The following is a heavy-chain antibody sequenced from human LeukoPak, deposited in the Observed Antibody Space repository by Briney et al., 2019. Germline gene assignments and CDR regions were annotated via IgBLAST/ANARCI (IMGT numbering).Heavy chain of an antibody. V-gene: IGHV1-69*02. J-gene: IGHJ4*02. CDR3: ARAQTEGTYYLWYFDY. CDR2: IIPILGIA. Sequence: SVKVSCEPFGDTFNIYTISWVRQAPGQGLEWMGRIIPILGIATYARKFQGRFTITADKSTSTAYMELSSLRSEDTAVYYCARAQTEGTYYLWYFDYWGQGTLVTVSS. CDR1: GDTFNIYT. D-gene: IGHD1-26*01.